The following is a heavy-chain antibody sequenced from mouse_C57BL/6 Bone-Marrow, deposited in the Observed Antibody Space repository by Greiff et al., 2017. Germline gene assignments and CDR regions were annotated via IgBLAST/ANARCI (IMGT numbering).Heavy chain of an antibody. CDR3: ARRRGKSAMDY. CDR2: IYPGSGST. V-gene: IGHV1-55*01. Sequence: QVQLQQPGAELVKPGASVTMSCKASGYTFTSYWITWVKQRPGQGLEWIGGIYPGSGSTNYNEKFKSKATLTVDTSSSTAYMQFSSLTSKDSAVYYCARRRGKSAMDYWGQGTSVTVSS. D-gene: IGHD2-1*01. CDR1: GYTFTSYW. J-gene: IGHJ4*01.